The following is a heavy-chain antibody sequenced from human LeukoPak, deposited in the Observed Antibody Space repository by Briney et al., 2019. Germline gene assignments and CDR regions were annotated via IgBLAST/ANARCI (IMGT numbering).Heavy chain of an antibody. D-gene: IGHD6-13*01. CDR2: IYHSGST. CDR3: ARGSPAEGWFNP. Sequence: SETLSLTCTVSGGSISSSSYYWSWIRQPPGKGLEWIGYIYHSGSTYYNPSLKSRVTISVDRSKNQFSLKLSSVTAADTAVYYCARGSPAEGWFNPWGQGTLVTVSS. J-gene: IGHJ5*02. CDR1: GGSISSSSYY. V-gene: IGHV4-30-2*01.